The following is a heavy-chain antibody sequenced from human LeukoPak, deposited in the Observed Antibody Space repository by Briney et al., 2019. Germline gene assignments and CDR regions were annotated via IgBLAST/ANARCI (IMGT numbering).Heavy chain of an antibody. CDR1: GYSFTSYW. D-gene: IGHD3-16*02. CDR2: IYPGDSDT. J-gene: IGHJ3*02. V-gene: IGHV5-51*01. CDR3: ASRYNGSYRQPDAFDI. Sequence: GESLKISCKGSGYSFTSYWIGWVRQMPGKGLEWMGIIYPGDSDTRYSPSFQGQVTISADKSISTAYLQWSSLKASDTVMYYCASRYNGSYRQPDAFDIWGQGTMVTVSS.